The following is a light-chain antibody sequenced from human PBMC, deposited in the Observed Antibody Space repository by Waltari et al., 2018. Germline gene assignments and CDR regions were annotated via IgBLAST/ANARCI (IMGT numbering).Light chain of an antibody. CDR1: QDIDNF. CDR2: DAS. J-gene: IGKJ4*01. V-gene: IGKV1-33*01. Sequence: DIQMTQSPSSLSASVGDRVTITCQASQDIDNFLNWYQQKPGEAPRLLIYDASNLETGVPSIFSGSGSGTDFSLTITSLQPEDIATYYCQEYGNALTFGGGTKVEIK. CDR3: QEYGNALT.